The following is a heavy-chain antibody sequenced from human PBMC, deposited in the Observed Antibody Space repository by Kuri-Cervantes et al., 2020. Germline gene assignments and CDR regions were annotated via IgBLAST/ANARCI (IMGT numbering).Heavy chain of an antibody. D-gene: IGHD4-17*01. CDR2: ISGSGGST. CDR1: GFTFSGSA. J-gene: IGHJ4*02. CDR3: ARVPHGASFDY. Sequence: GGSLRLSCAASGFTFSGSAMHWVRQASGKGLEWVSAISGSGGSTYYADSVKGRFTISRDNSKNTLYLQMNSLRAEDTAVYYCARVPHGASFDYWGQGTLVTVSS. V-gene: IGHV3-23*01.